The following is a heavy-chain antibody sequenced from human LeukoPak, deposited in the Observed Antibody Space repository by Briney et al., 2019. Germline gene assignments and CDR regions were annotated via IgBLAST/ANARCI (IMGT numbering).Heavy chain of an antibody. CDR1: GYTFTGYY. CDR2: FNPHSGGT. J-gene: IGHJ4*02. CDR3: ARELSTTVTSPTDY. V-gene: IGHV1-2*06. D-gene: IGHD4-17*01. Sequence: KPGASVKVSCKASGYTFTGYYMHWVRQAPGQGLEWMGRFNPHSGGTNYAQKFQGRVTMTRDTSTSTAYVELSSLTSDDTAVYYCARELSTTVTSPTDYWGQGTLVTVSS.